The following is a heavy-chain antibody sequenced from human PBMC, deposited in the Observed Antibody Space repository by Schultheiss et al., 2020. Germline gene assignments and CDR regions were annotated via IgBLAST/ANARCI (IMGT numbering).Heavy chain of an antibody. Sequence: SQTLSLTCAVSGGSISSYYWSWIRQPAGKGLEWIGRVYTSGSTNYNPSLKSRVTMSVDTSKNQFSLKLNSVTAADTAVYYCARGRYDYGDYDAFDIWGQGTMVTVSS. D-gene: IGHD4-17*01. CDR3: ARGRYDYGDYDAFDI. CDR2: VYTSGST. CDR1: GGSISSYY. V-gene: IGHV4-4*07. J-gene: IGHJ3*02.